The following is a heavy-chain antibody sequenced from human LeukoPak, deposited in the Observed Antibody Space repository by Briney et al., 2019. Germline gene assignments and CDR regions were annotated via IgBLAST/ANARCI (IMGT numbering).Heavy chain of an antibody. V-gene: IGHV3-7*01. CDR1: GFTLSPYW. J-gene: IGHJ6*03. CDR3: ARETCTTCYTYFYYYYMDA. D-gene: IGHD2-2*01. CDR2: IHQEGSEK. Sequence: QPGRPLGLSCAASGFTLSPYWMSWVREAPGKAREGGANIHQEGSEKYYVDSVKGRFTISRDNAKNSVYLHMNSLRAEDTALYYCARETCTTCYTYFYYYYMDAWGKGATVTVSS.